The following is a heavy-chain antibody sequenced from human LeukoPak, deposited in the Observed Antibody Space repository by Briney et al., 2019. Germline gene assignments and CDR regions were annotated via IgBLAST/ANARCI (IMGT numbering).Heavy chain of an antibody. Sequence: GGSLRLSCAASGFTFSSYRMNWVRQAPGKGLEWVSYTSSSSSTIYYADSVKGRFTISRDNAKNSLYLQMNSLRDEDTAVYYCARWFGELLRSGSDWYFDLWGRGTLVTVSS. CDR2: TSSSSSTI. CDR1: GFTFSSYR. CDR3: ARWFGELLRSGSDWYFDL. J-gene: IGHJ2*01. V-gene: IGHV3-48*02. D-gene: IGHD3-10*01.